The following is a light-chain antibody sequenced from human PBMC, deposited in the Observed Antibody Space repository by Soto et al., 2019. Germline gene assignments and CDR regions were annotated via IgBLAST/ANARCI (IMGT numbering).Light chain of an antibody. CDR3: QQYNTLPPP. CDR2: DAS. Sequence: DIGMTQSPDSLAVSLGERATINGESRQRLLHGSNNKNYLAWYQQKPGKAPTLLIYDASNLETGVPSRFSGTGSGTDFTFTISSLQPEDIATYYCQQYNTLPPPFGPGTKVDI. CDR1: QRLLHGSNNKNY. J-gene: IGKJ3*01. V-gene: IGKV4-1*01.